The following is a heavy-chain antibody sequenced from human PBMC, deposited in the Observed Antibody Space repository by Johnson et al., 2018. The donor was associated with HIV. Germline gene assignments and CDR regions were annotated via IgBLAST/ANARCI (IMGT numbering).Heavy chain of an antibody. J-gene: IGHJ3*02. CDR1: GFTFDDYI. CDR2: INSDGSTT. V-gene: IGHV3-74*01. CDR3: ARDPLLHGSTFDM. Sequence: EVQLVESGGGLVQPGRSLRLSCAASGFTFDDYIMHWVRQAPGKGLVWVSRINSDGSTTTYADSVKGRFTISRDNAKNTLYLQMSSLRTEDTAVYYCARDPLLHGSTFDMWGPGTMVTVSS. D-gene: IGHD3-10*01.